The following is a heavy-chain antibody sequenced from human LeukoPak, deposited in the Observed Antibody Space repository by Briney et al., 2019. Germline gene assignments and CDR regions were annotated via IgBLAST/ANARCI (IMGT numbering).Heavy chain of an antibody. J-gene: IGHJ3*02. D-gene: IGHD1-26*01. CDR2: IYYSGST. V-gene: IGHV4-59*08. CDR1: GGSISSYY. Sequence: PSETLSLTCTVSGGSISSYYWSWIRQPPGKGLEWIGYIYYSGSTNYNPSLKSRVTTSVDSSKNQFSLKLSSVTAADTAVYYCARHTLVGARNAFDIWGQGTMVTVSS. CDR3: ARHTLVGARNAFDI.